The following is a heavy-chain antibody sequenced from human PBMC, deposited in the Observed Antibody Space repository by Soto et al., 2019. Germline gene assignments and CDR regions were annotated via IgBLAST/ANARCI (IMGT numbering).Heavy chain of an antibody. V-gene: IGHV3-33*01. J-gene: IGHJ6*02. CDR1: GFTFSSYG. D-gene: IGHD5-18*01. CDR2: IWYDGSNK. CDR3: ARSSGYSYGYYYYYYGMDV. Sequence: PGGSLRLSCAASGFTFSSYGMHWVRQAPGKGLEWVAVIWYDGSNKYYADSVKGRFTISRDNSKNTLYLQMNSLRAEDTAVYYCARSSGYSYGYYYYYYGMDVWGQGTTVTVSS.